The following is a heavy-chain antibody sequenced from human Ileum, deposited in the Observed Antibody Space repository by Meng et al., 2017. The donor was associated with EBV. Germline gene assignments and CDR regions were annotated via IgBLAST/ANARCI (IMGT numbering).Heavy chain of an antibody. J-gene: IGHJ4*02. D-gene: IGHD2-21*02. CDR3: AKGCAGGGYCYYTDY. V-gene: IGHV3-53*01. CDR2: IYGDDKT. Sequence: QLVESGGGLLQPGGSLRLSCAASGFTVSSNYMSWVRQAPGKGLEWVSLIYGDDKTHYADSVKGRFTIYRDNSENTLYLQVNSLRDEDTALYYCAKGCAGGGYCYYTDYWGQGTLVTVSS. CDR1: GFTVSSNY.